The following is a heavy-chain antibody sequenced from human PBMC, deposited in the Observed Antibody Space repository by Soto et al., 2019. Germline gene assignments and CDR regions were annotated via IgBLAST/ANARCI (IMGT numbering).Heavy chain of an antibody. J-gene: IGHJ5*02. Sequence: QVQLQESGPGLVKPSQTLSLTCTVSGGSISSGGYYWNWIRQHPGKGLEWIGYIYYIGSTYYNPSIRSRVNISLDTSKNQFSLKLRSVTAADKAVYYCARSVFPWGQGTLVTVSS. CDR3: ARSVFP. CDR2: IYYIGST. CDR1: GGSISSGGYY. V-gene: IGHV4-31*03.